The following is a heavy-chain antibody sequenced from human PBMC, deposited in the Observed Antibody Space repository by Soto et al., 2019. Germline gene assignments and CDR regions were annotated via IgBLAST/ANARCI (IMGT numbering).Heavy chain of an antibody. J-gene: IGHJ3*02. CDR1: GFTFSSYA. Sequence: QVQLVESGGGVVQPGRSLRLSCAASGFTFSSYAMHWVRQAPGKGLEWVAVISYDGSNKYYADSVKGRFTISRDNSKNTLYLQMNSLRAEDTAVYYCARDIVPEDLSGYYYFHAFDIWGQGTMVTVSS. CDR3: ARDIVPEDLSGYYYFHAFDI. V-gene: IGHV3-30-3*01. CDR2: ISYDGSNK. D-gene: IGHD3-9*01.